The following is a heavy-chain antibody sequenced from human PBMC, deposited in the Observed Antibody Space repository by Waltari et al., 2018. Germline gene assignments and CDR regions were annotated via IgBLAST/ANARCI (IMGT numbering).Heavy chain of an antibody. V-gene: IGHV3-33*01. CDR2: IWYYGSNK. CDR3: ARDLTGNLDY. Sequence: QVQLVESGGGVVQPGRSLRLPCAPSGFTFSSYGMPWVRQAPGKGLEWVAVIWYYGSNKYYADSVKGRFTISRDNSKNTLYLQMNSLRAEDTAVYYCARDLTGNLDYWGQGTLVTVSS. D-gene: IGHD1-20*01. CDR1: GFTFSSYG. J-gene: IGHJ4*02.